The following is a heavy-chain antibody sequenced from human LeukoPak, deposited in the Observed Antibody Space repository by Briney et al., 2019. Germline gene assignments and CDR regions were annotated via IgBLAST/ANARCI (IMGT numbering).Heavy chain of an antibody. V-gene: IGHV1-18*01. D-gene: IGHD3-10*01. CDR3: ARAVYYGSAIYIAS. Sequence: GASVRVSCKASGYSFHNYGIHWVRQAPGQGLEWMGWITPYNGDTNYAQKFKGRVTMTTDTSTTTAYMELRSLRSDDTAVYYCARAVYYGSAIYIASWGQGPLSTAS. CDR1: GYSFHNYG. J-gene: IGHJ4*02. CDR2: ITPYNGDT.